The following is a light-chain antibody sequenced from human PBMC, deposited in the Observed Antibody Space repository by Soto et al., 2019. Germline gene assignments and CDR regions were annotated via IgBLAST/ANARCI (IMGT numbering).Light chain of an antibody. CDR1: QTISSW. Sequence: DIQMTQSPSTLSGSVGDRVTITCRASQTISSWLAWYHQKPGKAPKLLIYKASNLKSGEPSRFSVSGSGTEFTLTISSLQPDDFATYYCQHYNSYSEAFGQGTKVELK. CDR2: KAS. J-gene: IGKJ1*01. V-gene: IGKV1-5*03. CDR3: QHYNSYSEA.